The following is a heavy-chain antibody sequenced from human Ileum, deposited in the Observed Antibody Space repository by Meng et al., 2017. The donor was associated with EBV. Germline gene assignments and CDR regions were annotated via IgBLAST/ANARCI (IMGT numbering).Heavy chain of an antibody. J-gene: IGHJ4*02. CDR2: IYYSGST. Sequence: QVPLQESDPGLVKPSDTLSPTCAVSGYSRRSTNWWGWIRQPPGKGLEWIGYIYYSGSTSYNPSLKSRVTMSVDTSKNQFSLNLNSVTAVDTAVYYCARNVPGTSAYYDWGQGTLVTVSS. CDR3: ARNVPGTSAYYD. CDR1: GYSRRSTNW. V-gene: IGHV4-28*01. D-gene: IGHD3-22*01.